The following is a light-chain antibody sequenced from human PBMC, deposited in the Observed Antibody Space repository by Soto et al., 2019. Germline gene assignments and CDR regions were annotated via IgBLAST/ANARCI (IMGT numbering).Light chain of an antibody. CDR3: SSYTSSSTYV. V-gene: IGLV2-14*03. CDR1: SSDVGGYNY. CDR2: DVT. Sequence: QSALTQPASVSGSPGQSITISCTGTSSDVGGYNYVSWYQQHPGKAPKLVISDVTSRPSGVSNRFSGSKSGNTASLTISGLQAEDEADYYCSSYTSSSTYVFGTGTKVTVL. J-gene: IGLJ1*01.